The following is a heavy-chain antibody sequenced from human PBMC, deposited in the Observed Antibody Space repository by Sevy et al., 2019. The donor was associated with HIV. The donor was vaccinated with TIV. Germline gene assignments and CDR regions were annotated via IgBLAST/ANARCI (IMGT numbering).Heavy chain of an antibody. CDR1: GFLFSSYA. Sequence: GGSLRLSCATSGFLFSSYALHWVRQAPGKGLEWVAVISYDGSNKYYADSVKGRFTISRDISKSTLYLQMNSLRAEDTAVYYCAKTGWIGRSYYGESWYYFDYWGQGTQVTVSS. D-gene: IGHD1-26*01. CDR2: ISYDGSNK. J-gene: IGHJ4*02. V-gene: IGHV3-30-3*02. CDR3: AKTGWIGRSYYGESWYYFDY.